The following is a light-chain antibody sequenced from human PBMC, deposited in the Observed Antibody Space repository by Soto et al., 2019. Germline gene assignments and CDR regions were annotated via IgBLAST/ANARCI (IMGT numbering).Light chain of an antibody. V-gene: IGLV2-11*01. J-gene: IGLJ1*01. Sequence: QSALTQPRSVSGSPGQSVTISCTGTSSDVGGYNYVSWYQQHPDKAPKVMIYDVTKRPSGVPDRFSGSKSGNTASLTISGLQAEDEADYYCCSYAGNYIYVFGTG. CDR3: CSYAGNYIYV. CDR2: DVT. CDR1: SSDVGGYNY.